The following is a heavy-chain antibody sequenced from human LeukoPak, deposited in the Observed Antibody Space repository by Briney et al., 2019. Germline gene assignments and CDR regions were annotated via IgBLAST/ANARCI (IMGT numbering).Heavy chain of an antibody. CDR1: GFTFSSYW. J-gene: IGHJ1*01. D-gene: IGHD3-22*01. Sequence: PGGSLRLSCAASGFTFSSYWMHWVRQAPAKGLVWVSRIKSDGSTRYADSVKGRFTISRDNAKNTVSLQMNSLRAEDTGVYYCARAPSEIGGYYPEYFRHWGQGTPVTVSP. CDR2: IKSDGST. V-gene: IGHV3-74*01. CDR3: ARAPSEIGGYYPEYFRH.